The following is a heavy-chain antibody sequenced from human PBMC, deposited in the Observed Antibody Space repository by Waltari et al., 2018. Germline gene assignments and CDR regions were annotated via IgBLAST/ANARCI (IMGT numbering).Heavy chain of an antibody. J-gene: IGHJ4*02. V-gene: IGHV1-8*03. CDR1: GYTFTSYD. Sequence: QVQLVQSGAEVKKPGASVKVSCTASGYTFTSYDINWVRQATGQGLEWKGGINPNRCNTVYGHKCQGIVTITRNTSISTAYMELSSLRSEDTAVYYCASSFSSSSWYGIGYWGQGTLVTVSS. D-gene: IGHD6-13*01. CDR2: INPNRCNT. CDR3: ASSFSSSSWYGIGY.